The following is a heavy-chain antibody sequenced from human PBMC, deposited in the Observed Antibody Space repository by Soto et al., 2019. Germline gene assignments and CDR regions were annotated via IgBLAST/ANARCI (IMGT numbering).Heavy chain of an antibody. CDR3: ALERGDCSGGSCYSRGFDY. Sequence: QITLKESGPTLVKPTQTLTLTCTFSGFSLSTSGVGVGWIRQPPGKALEWLALIYWDDDKRYSPSLKSRLTITKDTSKTQVVLTMTNMDPVDTATYYCALERGDCSGGSCYSRGFDYWGQGTLVTVSS. D-gene: IGHD2-15*01. CDR1: GFSLSTSGVG. V-gene: IGHV2-5*02. J-gene: IGHJ4*02. CDR2: IYWDDDK.